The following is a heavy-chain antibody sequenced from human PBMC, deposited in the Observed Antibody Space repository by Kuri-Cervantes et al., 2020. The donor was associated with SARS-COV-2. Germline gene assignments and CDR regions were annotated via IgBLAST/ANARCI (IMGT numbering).Heavy chain of an antibody. CDR2: IYTSGST. CDR1: GGSISSYY. V-gene: IGHV4-4*07. Sequence: GSLRLSCTVSGGSISSYYWSWIRQPAGKGLERIGRIYTSGSTNYNPSLKSRVTMSVDTSKNQFSLKLSSVTAADTAVYYCARDLIAAAGQYYYYGMDVWGQGTTVTVSS. CDR3: ARDLIAAAGQYYYYGMDV. J-gene: IGHJ6*02. D-gene: IGHD6-13*01.